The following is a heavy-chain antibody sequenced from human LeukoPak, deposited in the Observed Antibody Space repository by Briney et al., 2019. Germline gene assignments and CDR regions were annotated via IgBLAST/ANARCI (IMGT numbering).Heavy chain of an antibody. CDR3: ARGDLDDFWSGYLLYYMDV. CDR1: GYTFTGYY. V-gene: IGHV1-2*02. CDR2: INPNSGGT. J-gene: IGHJ4*02. Sequence: ASVNVSCKASGYTFTGYYMHWVRQAPGQGLEGMGWINPNSGGTNYAQKFQGRVTMTRDTSISTAYMELSRLRSDDTAVYYCARGDLDDFWSGYLLYYMDVWGQGTLVTVSS. D-gene: IGHD3-3*01.